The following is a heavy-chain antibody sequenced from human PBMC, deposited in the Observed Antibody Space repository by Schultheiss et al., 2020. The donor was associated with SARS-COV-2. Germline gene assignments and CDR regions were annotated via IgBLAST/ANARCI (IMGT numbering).Heavy chain of an antibody. CDR1: GYSISSGYY. Sequence: SETLSLTCAVSGYSISSGYYWGWIRQPPGKGLEWIGEINHSGSTNYNPSLKSRVTISVDTSKNQFSLKLSSVTAADTAVYYCARDSGSYTFYYYYYMDVWGKGTTVTVSS. CDR3: ARDSGSYTFYYYYYMDV. D-gene: IGHD1-26*01. CDR2: INHSGST. V-gene: IGHV4-38-2*02. J-gene: IGHJ6*03.